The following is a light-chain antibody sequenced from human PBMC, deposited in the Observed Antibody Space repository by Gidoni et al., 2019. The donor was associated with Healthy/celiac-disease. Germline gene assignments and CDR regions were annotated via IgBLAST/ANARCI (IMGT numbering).Light chain of an antibody. Sequence: DIQMTQSPSSLSASVGDRVTNTCRASQSISSYLNWYQQKPGKAPKLLIYAASSLQSGVPSISGSGSGTDFTLTISSLQPEDFATYYCQQSYSTPRTFGQGTKLEIK. V-gene: IGKV1-39*01. CDR2: AAS. CDR3: QQSYSTPRT. J-gene: IGKJ2*01. CDR1: QSISSY.